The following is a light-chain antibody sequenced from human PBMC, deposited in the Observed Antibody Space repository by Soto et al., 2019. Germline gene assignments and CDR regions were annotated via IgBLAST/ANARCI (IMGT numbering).Light chain of an antibody. J-gene: IGLJ3*02. CDR1: STDFGSYNR. V-gene: IGLV2-8*01. CDR2: EVS. Sequence: QSALTQPPSASGSPGQSVTISCTGASTDFGSYNRVFWYQHRPGRAPTLIISEVSKRPSGVPDRFSGSKSGNTASLTVSGLQPEDEADYYCSSYAGGPWVFGGGTKLTVL. CDR3: SSYAGGPWV.